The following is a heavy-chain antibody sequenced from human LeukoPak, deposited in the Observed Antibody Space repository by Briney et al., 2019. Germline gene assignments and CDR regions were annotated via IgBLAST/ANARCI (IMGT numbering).Heavy chain of an antibody. V-gene: IGHV5-51*01. CDR3: ARQSVTMVRGVGYGMDV. CDR2: IYPGDSYT. J-gene: IGHJ6*02. CDR1: GYSFTSYW. D-gene: IGHD3-10*01. Sequence: GESLKISCKGSGYSFTSYWIGWVRQMPGKGLEGMGIIYPGDSYTRYSPSFQGQVTISTDKSISTAYLQWSSLKASDTAMYYCARQSVTMVRGVGYGMDVWGQGTTVTVSS.